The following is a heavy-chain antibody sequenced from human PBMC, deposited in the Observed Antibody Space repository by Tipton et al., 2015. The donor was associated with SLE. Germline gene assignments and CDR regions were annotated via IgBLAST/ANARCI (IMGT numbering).Heavy chain of an antibody. CDR1: GFTFSSYW. V-gene: IGHV3-7*02. J-gene: IGHJ6*02. CDR2: IKQDGSEK. D-gene: IGHD2-2*01. Sequence: SLRLSCAASGFTFSSYWMSWVRQAPGKGLEWVANIKQDGSEKYYVDSVKGRFTISRDNAKNTLYLQMNSLRAEDTAVYYCARGASSLRIGYYYGMDVWGQGTTVTVSS. CDR3: ARGASSLRIGYYYGMDV.